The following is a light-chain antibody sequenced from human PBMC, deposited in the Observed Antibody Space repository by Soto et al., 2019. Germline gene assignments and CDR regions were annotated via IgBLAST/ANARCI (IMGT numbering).Light chain of an antibody. J-gene: IGKJ3*01. CDR1: QNVSTW. Sequence: DIQITQSPSSVSASVGDRVTVTCRASQNVSTWLTWYQQTPGKAPNRLIYGASTLQRGVPSRCSGSGSGTEFTLTLSRLQPEDFAIYFCQQGSRFPFTFGPGTRVDFK. CDR2: GAS. V-gene: IGKV1-12*01. CDR3: QQGSRFPFT.